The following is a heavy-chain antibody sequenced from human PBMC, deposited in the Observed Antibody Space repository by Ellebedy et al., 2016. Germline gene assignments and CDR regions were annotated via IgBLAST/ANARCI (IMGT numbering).Heavy chain of an antibody. CDR2: ISGSGGST. V-gene: IGHV3-23*01. CDR3: AKDLGYDFWSGYFKSGLFDY. CDR1: GFTFSSYA. J-gene: IGHJ4*02. Sequence: GGSLRLXXAASGFTFSSYAMSWVRQAPGKGLEWVSAISGSGGSTYYADSVKGRFTISRDNSKNTLYLQMNSLRAEDTAVYYCAKDLGYDFWSGYFKSGLFDYWGQGTLVTVSS. D-gene: IGHD3-3*01.